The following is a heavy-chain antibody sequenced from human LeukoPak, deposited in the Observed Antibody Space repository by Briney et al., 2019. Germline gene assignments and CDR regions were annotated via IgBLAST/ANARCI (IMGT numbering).Heavy chain of an antibody. CDR1: GFTFSNYD. Sequence: GGSLRLPCAASGFTFSNYDMHWVRQATGKGLEWVSGIGTTGDTYYPASVKGRFTISRDNSKNTLFLQMNSLGAEDTAVYYCARGLAVPASYYFDYWGQGTLVTVSS. CDR2: IGTTGDT. CDR3: ARGLAVPASYYFDY. J-gene: IGHJ4*02. D-gene: IGHD6-19*01. V-gene: IGHV3-13*04.